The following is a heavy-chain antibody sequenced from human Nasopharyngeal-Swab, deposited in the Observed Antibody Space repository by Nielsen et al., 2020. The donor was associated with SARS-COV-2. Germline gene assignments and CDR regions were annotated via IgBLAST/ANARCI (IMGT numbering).Heavy chain of an antibody. Sequence: ASLKISCAASGFTLSSYDVHWVRQTTGEGLEWVSVIASSGATSYLDSVKGRFTVSRDNVKNSVYLQMNSLRAGDTAVYYCAREQLCIRGTRCLDAFDIWGQGTMVTVSS. V-gene: IGHV3-13*01. CDR2: IASSGAT. J-gene: IGHJ3*02. CDR3: AREQLCIRGTRCLDAFDI. D-gene: IGHD2-2*01. CDR1: GFTLSSYD.